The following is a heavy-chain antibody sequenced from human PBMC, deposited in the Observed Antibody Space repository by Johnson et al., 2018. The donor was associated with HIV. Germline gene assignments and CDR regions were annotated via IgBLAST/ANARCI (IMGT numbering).Heavy chain of an antibody. CDR3: ARDFVAFGECTAFDI. J-gene: IGHJ3*02. CDR1: GFTFDDYG. V-gene: IGHV3-20*04. Sequence: VESGGGVVQPGGSLRLSCAASGFTFDDYGMSWVRQIPGKGLEWVSGVNWNGGSAGYADSVKGRFTISRDNAKNSLYLQMNSLRAEDTAFYYCARDFVAFGECTAFDIWGQGTMVTVSS. CDR2: VNWNGGSA. D-gene: IGHD3-10*01.